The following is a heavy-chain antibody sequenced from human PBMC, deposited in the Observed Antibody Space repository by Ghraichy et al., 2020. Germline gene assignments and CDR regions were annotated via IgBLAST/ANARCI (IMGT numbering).Heavy chain of an antibody. D-gene: IGHD6-19*01. CDR2: IYYSGST. CDR1: GGSISSYY. J-gene: IGHJ4*02. Sequence: SETLSLTCTVSGGSISSYYWSWIRQPPGKGLEWIGYIYYSGSTNYNPSLKSRVTISVDTSKNQFSLKLSSVTAADTAVYYCARESSGWYSRFIDYWGQGTLVTVSS. CDR3: ARESSGWYSRFIDY. V-gene: IGHV4-59*01.